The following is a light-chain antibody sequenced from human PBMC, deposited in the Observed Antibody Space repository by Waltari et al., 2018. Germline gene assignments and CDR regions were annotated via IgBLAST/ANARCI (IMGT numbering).Light chain of an antibody. Sequence: EVVMTQSPATVSVSPGDRATISCRASQSINSYLAWYQQKPGQAPRLLIYGASTRATGIPARFSGSGSGTDFTLTISSLQSEDFAIYYCQQYNKWPLTFGPGTKVHF. J-gene: IGKJ3*01. CDR2: GAS. CDR1: QSINSY. CDR3: QQYNKWPLT. V-gene: IGKV3-15*01.